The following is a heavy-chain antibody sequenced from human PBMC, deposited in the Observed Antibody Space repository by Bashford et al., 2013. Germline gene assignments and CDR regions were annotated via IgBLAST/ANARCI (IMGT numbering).Heavy chain of an antibody. D-gene: IGHD1-14*01. J-gene: IGHJ6*02. CDR3: AREKTTSLNYYYGMDV. CDR2: IKQDGSEK. Sequence: VRQAPGKGLEWVANIKQDGSEKYYVDSVKGRFTISRDNAKNSLYLQMNSLRAEDTAAYYCAREKTTSLNYYYGMDVWGQGTTVTVSS. V-gene: IGHV3-7*01.